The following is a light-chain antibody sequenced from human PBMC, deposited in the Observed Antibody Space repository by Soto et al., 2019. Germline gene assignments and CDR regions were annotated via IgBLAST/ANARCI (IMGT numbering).Light chain of an antibody. CDR2: GVS. V-gene: IGKV1-9*01. Sequence: DIQLTQSPSFLSASVGDRVTITCRASQRISSYLNWYQQKPGKAPKLLISGVSTLETGVPSRFIGSGSGSEFTLTISSLQPDDFATYYCLQIHTFPRTFGQGTKLEIK. CDR1: QRISSY. CDR3: LQIHTFPRT. J-gene: IGKJ2*01.